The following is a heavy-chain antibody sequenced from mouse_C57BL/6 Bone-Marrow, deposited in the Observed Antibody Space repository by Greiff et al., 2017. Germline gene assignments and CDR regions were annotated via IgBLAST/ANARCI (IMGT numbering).Heavy chain of an antibody. J-gene: IGHJ3*01. V-gene: IGHV1-72*01. CDR1: GYTFTSYW. D-gene: IGHD3-2*02. CDR2: IDPNSGGT. Sequence: QVQLQQPGAELVKPGASVKLSCKASGYTFTSYWMHWVKQRPGRGLEWIGSIDPNSGGTKYNEKFKSKATLTVDKPSSTAYMQLSSLASEGSAVDYCAARDSSGYLFAYWGQGTLVTVSA. CDR3: AARDSSGYLFAY.